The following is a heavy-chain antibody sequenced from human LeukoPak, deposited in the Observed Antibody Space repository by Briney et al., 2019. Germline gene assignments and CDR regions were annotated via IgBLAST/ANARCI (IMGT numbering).Heavy chain of an antibody. D-gene: IGHD6-25*01. CDR2: IWYDGSNK. V-gene: IGHV3-33*01. Sequence: GGSLRLSCAASGFTYSSYGMHWVRQAPGKGLEWVAVIWYDGSNKYYADSVKGRFTISRDNSKNTLYLQMNSLRAEDTAVYYCAREVPANNWFDPWGQGTLVTVSS. J-gene: IGHJ5*02. CDR1: GFTYSSYG. CDR3: AREVPANNWFDP.